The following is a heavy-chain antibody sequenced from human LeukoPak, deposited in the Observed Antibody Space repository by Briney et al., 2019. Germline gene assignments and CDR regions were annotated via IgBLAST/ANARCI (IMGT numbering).Heavy chain of an antibody. CDR1: GGTFSTYA. J-gene: IGHJ4*02. Sequence: SVKVSCKASGGTFSTYAITWVRQAPGQGLEWMGGLIPNFGTARGAQKFQGRVTITADESTSTAYMELSSLRSEDTAVYYCARVRVSGVDFGDYDEVFWGQGTLVTVSS. CDR3: ARVRVSGVDFGDYDEVF. V-gene: IGHV1-69*13. CDR2: LIPNFGTA. D-gene: IGHD4-17*01.